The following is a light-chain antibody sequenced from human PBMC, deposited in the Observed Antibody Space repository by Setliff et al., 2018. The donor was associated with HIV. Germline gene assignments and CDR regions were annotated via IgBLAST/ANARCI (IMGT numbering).Light chain of an antibody. Sequence: QSALTQPRSVSGSPGQSVTISCTGTSSDVGRYNYVSWYQHPPGKAPKLIIYDVTKRPSGVPDRFSGSKSGNTASLTISGLQAEDEADYYCCSYAYHAYVFGTGTKVTVL. J-gene: IGLJ1*01. V-gene: IGLV2-11*01. CDR3: CSYAYHAYV. CDR1: SSDVGRYNY. CDR2: DVT.